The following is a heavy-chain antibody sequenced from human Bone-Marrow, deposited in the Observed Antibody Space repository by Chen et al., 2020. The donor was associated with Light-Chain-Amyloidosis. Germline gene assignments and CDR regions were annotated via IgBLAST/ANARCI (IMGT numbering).Heavy chain of an antibody. CDR3: ACKSQTFDSSGYHDS. CDR2: IYSGGHT. V-gene: IGHV3-53*01. J-gene: IGHJ5*01. Sequence: EVLLVESGGGLIQPGGSLRISCVASGFDVTNNYMSWVRQAPGKGLEWVSVIYSGGHTEYSDSVRGRFTISRDSSKNTLFLQMSSLRPEDTAVYYCACKSQTFDSSGYHDSWGQGTLVTVSS. CDR1: GFDVTNNY. D-gene: IGHD3-22*01.